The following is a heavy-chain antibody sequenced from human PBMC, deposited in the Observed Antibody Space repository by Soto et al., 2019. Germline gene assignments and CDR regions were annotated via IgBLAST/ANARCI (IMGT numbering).Heavy chain of an antibody. CDR3: ASSREWAYGSGSYDY. CDR2: ISGSAGST. Sequence: EVQLLESGGGLVQPGGSLRLSCAASGFTFSTYAMSWVRQAPGKGLEWVSAISGSAGSTYYADSVKGRFTISRDNSKNTLYLQMNSLRAEDTAVYYCASSREWAYGSGSYDYWGQGTLVTVSS. D-gene: IGHD3-10*01. J-gene: IGHJ4*02. V-gene: IGHV3-23*01. CDR1: GFTFSTYA.